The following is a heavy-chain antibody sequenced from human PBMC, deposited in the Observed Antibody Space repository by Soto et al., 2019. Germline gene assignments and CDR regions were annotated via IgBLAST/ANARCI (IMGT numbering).Heavy chain of an antibody. CDR3: ARDYSSGMYYFDY. CDR1: GFTFSSYS. J-gene: IGHJ4*02. CDR2: TSSSSSYI. V-gene: IGHV3-21*01. Sequence: EVQLVESGGGLVKPGGSLRLSCEASGFTFSSYSMNWVRQAPGRGLEWVSSTSSSSSYIYYADSVKGRFTISRDNAKNSLYLQMNSLRAEDTAVYYCARDYSSGMYYFDYWGQGTLVTVSS. D-gene: IGHD6-19*01.